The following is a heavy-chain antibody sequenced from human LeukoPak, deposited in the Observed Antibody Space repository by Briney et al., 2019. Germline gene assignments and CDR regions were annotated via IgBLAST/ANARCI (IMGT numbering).Heavy chain of an antibody. CDR2: IYYSGST. J-gene: IGHJ6*03. V-gene: IGHV4-59*01. CDR3: ARAWGDPQAPLFGYYYYMDV. Sequence: SETLSLTCTVSGGYISSYYWSWIRQPPGKGLAWIGYIYYSGSTHYNPSLKSRVTISVDTSKNQFSLKLSSVAAADTAVYYCARAWGDPQAPLFGYYYYMDVWGKGTTVTVSS. CDR1: GGYISSYY. D-gene: IGHD2-21*01.